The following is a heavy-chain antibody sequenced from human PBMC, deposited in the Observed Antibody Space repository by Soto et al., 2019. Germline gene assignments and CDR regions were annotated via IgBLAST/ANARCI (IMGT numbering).Heavy chain of an antibody. CDR1: GNSVSSASYY. V-gene: IGHV4-61*03. Sequence: QVQLQESGPGLVKPSETLSLTCTVSGNSVSSASYYWSWIRQPPVKGLEWIGWVFYSGSTNYNASLESRVTISVDTCMNHFSLKLMSVTAADTAVYYCAREVKGDGNSSDYWGQGTLVTFSS. J-gene: IGHJ4*02. D-gene: IGHD2-15*01. CDR3: AREVKGDGNSSDY. CDR2: VFYSGST.